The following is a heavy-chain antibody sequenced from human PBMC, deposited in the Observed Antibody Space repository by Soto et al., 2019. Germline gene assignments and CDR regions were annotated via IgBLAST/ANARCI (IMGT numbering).Heavy chain of an antibody. CDR2: INHSGST. CDR3: ASWGLPAAMRYYYYYGIDV. V-gene: IGHV4-34*01. D-gene: IGHD2-2*01. CDR1: GGSFSGYY. Sequence: SETLSLTCAVYGGSFSGYYWSWIRQPPGKGLEWIGEINHSGSTNYNPSLKSRVTISVDTSKNQFSLKLSSVTAADTAVYYCASWGLPAAMRYYYYYGIDVWGQGTTVTVSS. J-gene: IGHJ6*02.